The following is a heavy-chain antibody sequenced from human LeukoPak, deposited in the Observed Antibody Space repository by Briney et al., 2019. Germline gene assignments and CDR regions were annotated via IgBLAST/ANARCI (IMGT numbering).Heavy chain of an antibody. CDR1: GFSFRNAW. J-gene: IGHJ5*02. D-gene: IGHD5-12*01. Sequence: GGSLRLSCAASGFSFRNAWMSWVRQAPGKGLEWVGRIKSNTDGGTTDYAAPVKGRFTISRDDSKNTLYLQMNSLKTEDTAVYYCSTDNSGPYWFDPWGQGTLVTVSS. CDR2: IKSNTDGGTT. V-gene: IGHV3-15*01. CDR3: STDNSGPYWFDP.